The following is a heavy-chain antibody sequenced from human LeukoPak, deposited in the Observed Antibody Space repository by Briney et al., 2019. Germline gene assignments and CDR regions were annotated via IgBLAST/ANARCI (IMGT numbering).Heavy chain of an antibody. J-gene: IGHJ4*02. CDR1: GYTFTGYY. V-gene: IGHV1-2*02. CDR2: IFPNSADT. D-gene: IGHD2-2*01. Sequence: GASVKVSCKASGYTFTGYYMHWVRQAPGQGLEWLGWIFPNSADTNYAEKFQGRVTMTRDTSISTAYMELRRLTSDDTAVYYCARGVPGAKVDYWGQGTLITVSS. CDR3: ARGVPGAKVDY.